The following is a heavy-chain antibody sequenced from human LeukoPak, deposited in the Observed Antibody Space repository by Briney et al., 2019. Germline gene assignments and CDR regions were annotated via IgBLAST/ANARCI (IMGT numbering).Heavy chain of an antibody. V-gene: IGHV1-46*01. J-gene: IGHJ6*02. CDR1: GYTFTSYY. Sequence: ASVKVSCKASGYTFTSYYMHWVRQAPGQGLEWMGIINPNGGSTSYAQKFQGRVTMTRDTSTSTVYMELSSLRSEDTAVYYCARVSRNRDYYYYGMDVWGQGTTVTVSS. CDR2: INPNGGST. D-gene: IGHD1-14*01. CDR3: ARVSRNRDYYYYGMDV.